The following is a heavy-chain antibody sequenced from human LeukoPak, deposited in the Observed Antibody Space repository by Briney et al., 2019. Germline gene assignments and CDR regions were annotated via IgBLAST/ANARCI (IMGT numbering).Heavy chain of an antibody. CDR2: IYYSGST. CDR3: AREVTGYYTLNDAFDI. Sequence: SETLSLTCTVSGGSISSGDYYWSWIRQPPGKGLEWIGYIYYSGSTYYNPSLKSRVTISVDTSKNQFSLKLSSVTAADTAVYYCAREVTGYYTLNDAFDIWGQGTMVTVSS. V-gene: IGHV4-30-4*08. CDR1: GGSISSGDYY. J-gene: IGHJ3*02. D-gene: IGHD3/OR15-3a*01.